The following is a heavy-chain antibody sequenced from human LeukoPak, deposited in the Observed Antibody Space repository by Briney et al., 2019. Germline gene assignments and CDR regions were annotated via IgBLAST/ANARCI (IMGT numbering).Heavy chain of an antibody. J-gene: IGHJ6*03. V-gene: IGHV1-8*01. CDR1: GYTFTSYD. Sequence: GASVKVSCKASGYTFTSYDINWVRQATGQGLEWMGWMNPNSGNTGYAQKFQGRVTMTRNTSISTAYMELSSLRSEDTAVYYCARNIQTYYDFWSGSFVGDYYMDVWGKGTTVTVSS. CDR3: ARNIQTYYDFWSGSFVGDYYMDV. D-gene: IGHD3-3*01. CDR2: MNPNSGNT.